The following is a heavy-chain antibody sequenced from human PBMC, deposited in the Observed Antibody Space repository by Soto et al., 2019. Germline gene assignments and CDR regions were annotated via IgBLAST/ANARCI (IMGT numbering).Heavy chain of an antibody. CDR1: GGSVSSGSYY. J-gene: IGHJ4*02. CDR2: IYYSGST. D-gene: IGHD3-22*01. Sequence: SETLSLTCTVSGGSVSSGSYYWSWIRQPPGKGLEWIGSIYYSGSTNYNPSLKSRVTISVDTSKNQFSLKLTSVTAADTAVYYCARGGMRYDDSSGYTFDYWGQGARVT. V-gene: IGHV4-61*01. CDR3: ARGGMRYDDSSGYTFDY.